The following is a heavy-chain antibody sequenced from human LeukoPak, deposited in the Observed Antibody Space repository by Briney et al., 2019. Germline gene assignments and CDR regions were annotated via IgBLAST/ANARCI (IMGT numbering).Heavy chain of an antibody. J-gene: IGHJ4*02. CDR1: GGTFSSYA. CDR2: ISAYNGNT. CDR3: ARDSRSDY. Sequence: ASVKVSCKASGGTFSSYAISWARQAPGQGLEWMGWISAYNGNTNYAQKLQGRVTMTTDTSTSTAYMELRSLRSDDTAVYYCARDSRSDYWGQGTLVTVSS. V-gene: IGHV1-18*01.